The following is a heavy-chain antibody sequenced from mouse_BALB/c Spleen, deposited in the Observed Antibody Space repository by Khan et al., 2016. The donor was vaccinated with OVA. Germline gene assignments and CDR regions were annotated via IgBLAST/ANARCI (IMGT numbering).Heavy chain of an antibody. D-gene: IGHD3-1*01. V-gene: IGHV3-6*02. CDR3: ARGGSSGPAWFTY. J-gene: IGHJ3*01. Sequence: EVQLQESGPGLVKPSQSLSLTCSVTGYSITSGYFWNWIRQFPGNILEWMGYIRYDGDSNYNPSLKNRISIPRDTSKNRFFLKLNSVTPEDTATYYCARGGSSGPAWFTYWGQGTLVTVSA. CDR1: GYSITSGYF. CDR2: IRYDGDS.